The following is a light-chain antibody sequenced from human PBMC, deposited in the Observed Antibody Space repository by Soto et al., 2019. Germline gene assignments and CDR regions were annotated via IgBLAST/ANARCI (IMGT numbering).Light chain of an antibody. Sequence: DIQMTQSPSFLSASVGDRVTISCRASQAINTYLNWYQQKPGKAPNLLIYGTSDLQNGVPSRFSGGGSGTDFTLTISSLQPEDFATYYCQQSYSTLLITFGQGTRLEV. V-gene: IGKV1-39*01. CDR3: QQSYSTLLIT. CDR1: QAINTY. CDR2: GTS. J-gene: IGKJ5*01.